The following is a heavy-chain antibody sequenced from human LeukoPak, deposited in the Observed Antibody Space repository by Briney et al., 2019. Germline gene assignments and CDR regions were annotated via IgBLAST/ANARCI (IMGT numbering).Heavy chain of an antibody. J-gene: IGHJ4*02. D-gene: IGHD3-10*01. V-gene: IGHV3-9*01. CDR1: GFTFDDYA. Sequence: QTGGSPRLSCAASGFTFDDYAMHWVRQAPGKGLEWVSGISWTSGSIGYADSVKGRFTISRDNAKNSLYLQMNSLRAEDTALYYCAKDISGSGSYYLDYWGQGTLVTVSS. CDR3: AKDISGSGSYYLDY. CDR2: ISWTSGSI.